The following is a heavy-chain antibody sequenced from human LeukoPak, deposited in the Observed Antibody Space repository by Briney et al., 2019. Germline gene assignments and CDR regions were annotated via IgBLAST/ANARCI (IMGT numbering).Heavy chain of an antibody. CDR1: GDSISSSSYY. CDR3: ALGGPNWNYDFWSGYYGWFDP. Sequence: SETLSLTCTVSGDSISSSSYYWGWIRQTPEKGLEWIASMYYSGSTYYNPSLKSRATISVDTSKNQFSLKLSSVTAADTAVYYCALGGPNWNYDFWSGYYGWFDPWGQGTLVTVSS. V-gene: IGHV4-39*07. CDR2: MYYSGST. D-gene: IGHD3-3*01. J-gene: IGHJ5*02.